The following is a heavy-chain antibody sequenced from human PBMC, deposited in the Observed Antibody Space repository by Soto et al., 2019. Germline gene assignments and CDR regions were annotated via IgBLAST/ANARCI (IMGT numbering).Heavy chain of an antibody. J-gene: IGHJ4*02. CDR1: GFSVGITY. V-gene: IGHV3-53*02. Sequence: EVQLLETGGGLIQPGGSLRLSCAASGFSVGITYMSWVRQTPGKGLEWVSVIYAGGTTSYSDSVKGRFTITRDSSKNTLFLHMNGLRADDKDIYYYAKSANNWYPVFDYWGQGILVTVFS. D-gene: IGHD1-20*01. CDR2: IYAGGTT. CDR3: AKSANNWYPVFDY.